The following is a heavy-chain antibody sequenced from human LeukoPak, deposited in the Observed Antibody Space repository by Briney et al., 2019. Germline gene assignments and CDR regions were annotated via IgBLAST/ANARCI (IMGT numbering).Heavy chain of an antibody. CDR2: ISSSSSYI. CDR1: GFTFSSYS. Sequence: GGSLRLSCAASGFTFSSYSMNWVRQAPGKGLEWVSSISSSSSYIYYADSVKGRFTISRDNAKNSLYLQMNSLRAEDTAVYYCARDVPYSGCYYDYWGQGTLVTVSS. J-gene: IGHJ4*02. CDR3: ARDVPYSGCYYDY. V-gene: IGHV3-21*01. D-gene: IGHD1-26*01.